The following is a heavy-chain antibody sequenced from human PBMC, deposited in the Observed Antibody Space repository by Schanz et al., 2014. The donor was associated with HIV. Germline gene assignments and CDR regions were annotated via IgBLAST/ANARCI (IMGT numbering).Heavy chain of an antibody. CDR2: IIPMLGTA. CDR3: ARDLSLASSTPTLAFDI. CDR1: GYGFTNYG. J-gene: IGHJ3*02. Sequence: QVQLVQSGAEVKKPGASVKVSCKTSGYGFTNYGVTWVRQAPGQGLEWMGGIIPMLGTANYAQKFQGRVTITADESTSTAYMELSSLRSEDTAVYYCARDLSLASSTPTLAFDIWGQGTMVTVSS. V-gene: IGHV1-69*13. D-gene: IGHD2-2*01.